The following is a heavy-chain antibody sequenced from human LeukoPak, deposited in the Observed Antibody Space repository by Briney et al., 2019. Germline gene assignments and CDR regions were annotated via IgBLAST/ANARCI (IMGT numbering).Heavy chain of an antibody. D-gene: IGHD3-22*01. Sequence: KPSETLSLTCTVSGGSISSYYWSWIRQPAGKGLEWIGRIYTSGSTNYNPSLKSRVTMSVDTSKNQFSLKLSSVTAADTAVYYCARHYYDSSGYLNWFDPWGQETLVTVSS. J-gene: IGHJ5*02. CDR1: GGSISSYY. CDR2: IYTSGST. V-gene: IGHV4-4*07. CDR3: ARHYYDSSGYLNWFDP.